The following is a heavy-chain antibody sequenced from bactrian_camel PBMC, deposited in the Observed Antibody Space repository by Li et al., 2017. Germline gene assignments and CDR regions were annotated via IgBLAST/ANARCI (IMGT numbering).Heavy chain of an antibody. Sequence: QVQLVESGGGLVQPGRSLRLSCVVSGFTFSAYWMHWVRQAPGKGFECVSILPGGDGTRFYTPDSVKGRFTTSRDNANKNVYLQMNNLRPEDSAVYYCLTWRETGDGPYHFGGQGTQVTVS. V-gene: IGHV3S25*01. CDR3: LTWRETGDGPYHF. CDR2: LPGGDGTR. J-gene: IGHJ4*01. D-gene: IGHD7*01. CDR1: GFTFSAYW.